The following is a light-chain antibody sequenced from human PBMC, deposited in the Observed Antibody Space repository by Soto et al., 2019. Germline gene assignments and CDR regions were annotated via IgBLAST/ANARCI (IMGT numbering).Light chain of an antibody. CDR3: SSYTSSSTPV. V-gene: IGLV2-14*01. Sequence: QSVLTQPASVSGSPGQWITISCTGTSSDVGGYNYVSWYQQHPGKAPKLMIYDVSNRPSGVSNRFSGSKSGNTASLTISGLQAEDEADYYCSSYTSSSTPVFGTGTKVTVL. CDR2: DVS. CDR1: SSDVGGYNY. J-gene: IGLJ1*01.